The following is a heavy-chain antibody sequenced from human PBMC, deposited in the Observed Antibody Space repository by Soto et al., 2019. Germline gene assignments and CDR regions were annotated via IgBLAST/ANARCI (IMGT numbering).Heavy chain of an antibody. CDR3: ATSQKGYNWNYFAH. J-gene: IGHJ4*02. Sequence: SETLSLTCAVSGASISGSYYYWAWLRQSPGKGPEWIGSVFYTGFTSYNPSLESRVSVSVDTSKSQFSLKLSAVTAADTAVYYCATSQKGYNWNYFAHWGQGALVTVSS. D-gene: IGHD1-20*01. CDR2: VFYTGFT. V-gene: IGHV4-39*01. CDR1: GASISGSYYY.